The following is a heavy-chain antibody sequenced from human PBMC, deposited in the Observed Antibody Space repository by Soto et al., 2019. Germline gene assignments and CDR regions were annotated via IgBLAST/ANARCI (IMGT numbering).Heavy chain of an antibody. V-gene: IGHV3-13*01. CDR2: IGTAGDT. Sequence: EVQLVESGGGVVQSGGSLGLSCAASGFTFSTYDMHWVRQRPGKGLEWVSLIGTAGDTYFPDSVKGRFTVARDNAKNSFYLQMNNLEAGDTVVYSCAGDAGYDGLDVWGRGTTVFVSS. CDR1: GFTFSTYD. J-gene: IGHJ6*02. CDR3: AGDAGYDGLDV.